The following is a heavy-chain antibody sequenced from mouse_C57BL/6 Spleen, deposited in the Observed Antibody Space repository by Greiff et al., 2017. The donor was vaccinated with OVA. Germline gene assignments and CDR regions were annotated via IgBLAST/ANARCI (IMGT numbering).Heavy chain of an antibody. Sequence: VQLQQPGAELVKPGASVKLSCKASGYTFTSYWMQWVKQRPGQGLEWIGEIDPSDSYTNYNQKFKGKATLTVDTSSSTAYMQLSSLTSEDSAVYYCARGVVATRYFDYWGQGTTLTVSS. CDR1: GYTFTSYW. D-gene: IGHD1-1*01. J-gene: IGHJ2*01. V-gene: IGHV1-50*01. CDR2: IDPSDSYT. CDR3: ARGVVATRYFDY.